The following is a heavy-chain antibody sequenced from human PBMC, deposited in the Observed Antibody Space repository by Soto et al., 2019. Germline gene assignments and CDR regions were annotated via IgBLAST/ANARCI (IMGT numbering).Heavy chain of an antibody. CDR3: ARDLEDCSGGSCPYYYGMDV. Sequence: QVQLVQSGAEVKKPGSSVKVSCKASGGTFSSYTISWVRQAPGQGLEWMGRIIPILGIANYAQKFQGRVTITADKSTSTAYMELSSLRSEDTAVYYCARDLEDCSGGSCPYYYGMDVWGQGTTVTVSS. V-gene: IGHV1-69*08. CDR2: IIPILGIA. J-gene: IGHJ6*02. D-gene: IGHD2-15*01. CDR1: GGTFSSYT.